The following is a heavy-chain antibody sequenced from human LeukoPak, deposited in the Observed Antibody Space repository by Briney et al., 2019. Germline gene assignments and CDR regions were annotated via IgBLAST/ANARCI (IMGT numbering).Heavy chain of an antibody. CDR3: ARAGILWFGENWFDP. V-gene: IGHV4-31*03. Sequence: PSETLSLTCNVSGVSVSDGRYYWTWIRQHPGKGLEWIGYKYYSGSAKYNPSLKSRLTISIDTSKNQFSLQLSSVTAADTAVYYCARAGILWFGENWFDPWGQGTLVTVSS. CDR1: GVSVSDGRYY. CDR2: KYYSGSA. J-gene: IGHJ5*02. D-gene: IGHD3-10*01.